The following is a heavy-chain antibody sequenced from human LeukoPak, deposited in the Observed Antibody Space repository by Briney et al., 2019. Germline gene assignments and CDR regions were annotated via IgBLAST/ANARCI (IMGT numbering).Heavy chain of an antibody. CDR2: INPNSGGT. J-gene: IGHJ3*02. D-gene: IGHD4-17*01. V-gene: IGHV1-2*04. CDR3: ARADYGDYGGGAFDI. Sequence: ASVKVSCKASGYTFTGYYMHWVRQAPGQGLEWMGWINPNSGGTNYAQKFQGWVTMTRDTSISTAYMELSRLRSDDTAVYYCARADYGDYGGGAFDIWGQGTMVTVSS. CDR1: GYTFTGYY.